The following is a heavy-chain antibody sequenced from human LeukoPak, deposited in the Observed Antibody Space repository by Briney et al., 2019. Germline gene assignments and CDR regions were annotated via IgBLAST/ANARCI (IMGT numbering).Heavy chain of an antibody. CDR1: GGSISSGGYY. V-gene: IGHV4-31*03. D-gene: IGHD3-3*01. CDR3: ARGITIFGVDYYGMDV. Sequence: SETLSLTCTVSGGSISSGGYYWSWIRQHPGTGLEWIGYIYYSGSTYYNPSLKSRVTISVDTSKNQFSLKLSSVTAADTAVYYCARGITIFGVDYYGMDVWGQGTTVTVSS. J-gene: IGHJ6*02. CDR2: IYYSGST.